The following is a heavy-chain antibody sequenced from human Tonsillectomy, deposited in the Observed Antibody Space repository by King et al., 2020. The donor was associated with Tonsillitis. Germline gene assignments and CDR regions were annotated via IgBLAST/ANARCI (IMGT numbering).Heavy chain of an antibody. CDR3: AREPNLWWCLDY. CDR1: GFTFRSYE. D-gene: IGHD2-21*01. V-gene: IGHV3-48*03. J-gene: IGHJ4*02. CDR2: ISSSGSTI. Sequence: DVQLVESGGGLVQPGGSLRLSCAASGFTFRSYEMNWVRQAPGKGLEWVSYISSSGSTIYYADSVKGRFTISSDNAKKSLYLQMNSLRAEDTAVYYCAREPNLWWCLDYWGQGTLVTVSS.